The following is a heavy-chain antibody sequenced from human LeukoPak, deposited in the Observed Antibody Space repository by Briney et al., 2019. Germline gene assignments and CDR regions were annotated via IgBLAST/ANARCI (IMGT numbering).Heavy chain of an antibody. CDR3: ARETTSMGSDY. Sequence: GGSLRLSYAASGFTFSSYSMNWVRQAPGKGLEWVSSISSTSSYIYYADSVKGRFTISRDNAKNSLYLQMNSLRAEDTAVYYCARETTSMGSDYWGQGTLVTVSS. CDR1: GFTFSSYS. J-gene: IGHJ4*02. D-gene: IGHD5-18*01. CDR2: ISSTSSYI. V-gene: IGHV3-21*01.